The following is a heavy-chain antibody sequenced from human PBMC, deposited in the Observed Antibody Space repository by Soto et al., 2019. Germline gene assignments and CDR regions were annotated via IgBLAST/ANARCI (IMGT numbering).Heavy chain of an antibody. CDR2: IYWDDDE. CDR1: GFSLTTDGEG. J-gene: IGHJ4*02. D-gene: IGHD3-10*01. Sequence: QITLKESGPTLVKPTQTLTLTCSFSGFSLTTDGEGVGWVRQTPGEALEWLALIYWDDDERYSPPLKTRLTITKDTSKNQVVLIMTNMAPMDTATYYCAHSRNLITEDTQVGDFDSWGQGTLVTVSS. V-gene: IGHV2-5*02. CDR3: AHSRNLITEDTQVGDFDS.